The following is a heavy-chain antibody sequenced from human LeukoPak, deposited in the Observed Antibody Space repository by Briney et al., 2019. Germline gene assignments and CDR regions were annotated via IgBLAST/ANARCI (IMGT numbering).Heavy chain of an antibody. J-gene: IGHJ4*02. CDR2: INWNGGSK. CDR1: GFTCNDYG. Sequence: RSGGSLRLSCAVSGFTCNDYGMSWVRQAPGKGLEWVSGINWNGGSKDYADSVKGRFTISRDNAKNSLYLQMNSLTAEDTALYYCARPYSYESTALDYWGQGTLVTVSS. CDR3: ARPYSYESTALDY. D-gene: IGHD3-22*01. V-gene: IGHV3-20*04.